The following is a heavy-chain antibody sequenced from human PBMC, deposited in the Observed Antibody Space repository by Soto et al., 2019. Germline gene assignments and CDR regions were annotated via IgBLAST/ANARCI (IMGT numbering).Heavy chain of an antibody. D-gene: IGHD3-3*01. CDR1: GGTFSSYA. Sequence: ASVKVSCKASGGTFSSYAISWVRQAPGQGLEWMGGIIPIFGTANYAQKFQGRVTITADKSTSTAYMKLSSLRSEDTAVYYCARGRDFWSGPYYYYGMDVWGQGTTVTVSS. CDR2: IIPIFGTA. V-gene: IGHV1-69*06. CDR3: ARGRDFWSGPYYYYGMDV. J-gene: IGHJ6*02.